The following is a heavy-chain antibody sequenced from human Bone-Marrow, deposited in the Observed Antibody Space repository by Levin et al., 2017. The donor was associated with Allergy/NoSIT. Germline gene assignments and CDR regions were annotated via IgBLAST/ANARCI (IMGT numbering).Heavy chain of an antibody. Sequence: SVKVSCKASGGTFSSHSFSWVRQAPGQGPEWLGRIIPLLDMANYSQKFQGRVTITADKSTSTAYMELSSLRSQDTAVYYCAREGHQSGSYGGELEHWGQGTLVTVSS. V-gene: IGHV1-69*04. J-gene: IGHJ1*01. CDR1: GGTFSSHS. CDR2: IIPLLDMA. D-gene: IGHD3-3*01. CDR3: AREGHQSGSYGGELEH.